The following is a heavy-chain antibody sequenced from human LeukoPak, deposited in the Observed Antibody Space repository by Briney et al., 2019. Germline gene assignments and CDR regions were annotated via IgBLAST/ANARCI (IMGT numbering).Heavy chain of an antibody. CDR1: GFTFDDYA. V-gene: IGHV3-9*03. D-gene: IGHD5-18*01. Sequence: GRSLRLSCAASGFTFDDYAMHWVRQAPGKGLEWVSGISWNSGSIGYADSVKGRFTISRDNAKNSLYLQMNSLRAEDMALYYCAKAGYSYGPYSYYFDYWGQGILVTVSS. CDR2: ISWNSGSI. J-gene: IGHJ4*02. CDR3: AKAGYSYGPYSYYFDY.